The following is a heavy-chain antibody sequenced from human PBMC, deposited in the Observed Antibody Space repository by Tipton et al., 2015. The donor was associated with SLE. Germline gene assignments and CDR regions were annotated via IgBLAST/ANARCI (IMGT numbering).Heavy chain of an antibody. D-gene: IGHD4-11*01. Sequence: TLSLTCTVSGGSISSSSYYWGWIRQPPGKGLEWIGEIYHNGGTYYSPSLESRLTLSMDKSKNNFSLKLSSVTAADTAVYYCTRSSDYSIKWFDPWGQGTLVTVSS. J-gene: IGHJ5*02. CDR3: TRSSDYSIKWFDP. V-gene: IGHV4-39*02. CDR1: GGSISSSSYY. CDR2: IYHNGGT.